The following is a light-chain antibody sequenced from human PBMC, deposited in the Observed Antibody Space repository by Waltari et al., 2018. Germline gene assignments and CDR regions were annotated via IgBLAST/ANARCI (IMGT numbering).Light chain of an antibody. V-gene: IGLV2-11*01. Sequence: QCALTQPRSASGSPGRSVTISCTGTSSDVGYYNYVPWYQKRPVKAPRLILYDVTTRPSGVPARFSASKSGTTASLPISGLQAEDEADFYCCSYPGSYILVFRGGTKLTVL. CDR1: SSDVGYYNY. CDR3: CSYPGSYILV. J-gene: IGLJ2*01. CDR2: DVT.